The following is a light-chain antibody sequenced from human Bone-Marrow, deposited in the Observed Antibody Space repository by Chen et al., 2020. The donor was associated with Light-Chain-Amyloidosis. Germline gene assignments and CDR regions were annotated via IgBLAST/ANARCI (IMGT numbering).Light chain of an antibody. CDR2: GSS. J-gene: IGKJ4*01. CDR3: QQYGTSPLT. CDR1: QTISSNY. Sequence: IVLTQPPGPLSLSPGEGANLSCRASQTISSNYFTWYQQKFGQAPRLLIYGSSSRASGIPDRFTGSGSGTDFTLTINRLEPEDFAMYYCQQYGTSPLTFGGGTKVEIK. V-gene: IGKV3-20*01.